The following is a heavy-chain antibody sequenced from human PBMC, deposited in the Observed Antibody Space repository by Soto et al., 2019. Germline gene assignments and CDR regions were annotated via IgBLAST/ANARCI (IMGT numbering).Heavy chain of an antibody. CDR1: VYTFTGYY. CDR2: INPNSGGT. D-gene: IGHD6-19*01. J-gene: IGHJ5*02. Sequence: ASVKVSCKXSVYTFTGYYMHWVRQAPRQGLEWMGWINPNSGGTNYAQKFQGRVTMTRDTSISTAYMELSRLRSDDTAVYCCARGPLTPPAIAVAGRFDPWGQGTLVTVSS. V-gene: IGHV1-2*02. CDR3: ARGPLTPPAIAVAGRFDP.